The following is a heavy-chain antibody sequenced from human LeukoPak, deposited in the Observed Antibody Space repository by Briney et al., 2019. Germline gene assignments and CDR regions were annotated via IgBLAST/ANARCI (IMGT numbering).Heavy chain of an antibody. CDR3: ARIDIVLMVYATDY. J-gene: IGHJ4*02. V-gene: IGHV4-34*01. D-gene: IGHD2-8*01. CDR2: INHSGST. Sequence: SCAASGFTFSTYWMSWVRQAPGKGLEWIGEINHSGSTNYNPSLKSRVTISVDTSKNQFSLKLSSVTAADTAVYYCARIDIVLMVYATDYWGQGTLVTVSS. CDR1: GFTFSTYW.